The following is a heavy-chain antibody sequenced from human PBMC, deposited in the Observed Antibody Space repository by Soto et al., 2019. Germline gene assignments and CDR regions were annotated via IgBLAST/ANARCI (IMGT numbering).Heavy chain of an antibody. CDR1: GFTFSSYW. D-gene: IGHD6-6*01. V-gene: IGHV3-74*01. J-gene: IGHJ6*03. CDR3: ARTSRLYSSSSDLGYYYYYMDV. CDR2: INSDGSST. Sequence: EVQLVESGGGLVQPGGSLRLSCAASGFTFSSYWMHWVRQAPGKGLVWVSRINSDGSSTSYADSVKGRFTISRDNAKNTLYLPMNSLRAEDTAVYYCARTSRLYSSSSDLGYYYYYMDVWGKGTTVTVSS.